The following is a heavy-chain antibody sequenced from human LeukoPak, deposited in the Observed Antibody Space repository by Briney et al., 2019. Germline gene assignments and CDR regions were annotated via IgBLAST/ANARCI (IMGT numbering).Heavy chain of an antibody. Sequence: EPGGSLRLSCAASGFTFSSYAMHWVRQAPGMGLEWVAVISYDGSNKYYADSVKGRFTISRDNSKNTLYLQMNSLRAEDTAVYYCARGAIGGYSSGSDYWGQGTLVTVSS. J-gene: IGHJ4*02. V-gene: IGHV3-30-3*01. CDR3: ARGAIGGYSSGSDY. D-gene: IGHD5-18*01. CDR2: ISYDGSNK. CDR1: GFTFSSYA.